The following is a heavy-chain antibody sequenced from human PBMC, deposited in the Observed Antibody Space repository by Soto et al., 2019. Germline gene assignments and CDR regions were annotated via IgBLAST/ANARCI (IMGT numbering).Heavy chain of an antibody. CDR2: IDIAGDT. CDR3: ARTGDGHHDFLDY. V-gene: IGHV3-13*01. Sequence: EVQLVESGGGLVQPGGSLRLSCAASGFTFSNYDMHWVRQATGKGLEWVSAIDIAGDTYYPDSVKGRFTISRDNAKNSLFLQMNALRVEDTAVYYCARTGDGHHDFLDYWGQGILVSVSS. D-gene: IGHD1-1*01. J-gene: IGHJ4*02. CDR1: GFTFSNYD.